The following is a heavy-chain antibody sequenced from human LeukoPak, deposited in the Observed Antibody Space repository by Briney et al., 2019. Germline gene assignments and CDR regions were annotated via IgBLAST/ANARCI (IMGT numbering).Heavy chain of an antibody. Sequence: GGSLRLSCGASGFSFISYGMHWVRQAPGKGLEWVGVISDDGRSKDYADSVKGRFTISRDNSKDTLYLQMNSPRAEDTAVYYCAKRPSDYGDYVSYFDHWGQGTLVTVSS. J-gene: IGHJ4*02. CDR3: AKRPSDYGDYVSYFDH. CDR2: ISDDGRSK. V-gene: IGHV3-30*18. D-gene: IGHD4-17*01. CDR1: GFSFISYG.